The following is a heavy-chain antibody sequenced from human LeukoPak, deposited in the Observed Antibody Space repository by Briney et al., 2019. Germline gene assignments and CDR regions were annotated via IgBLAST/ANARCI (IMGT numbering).Heavy chain of an antibody. CDR2: INSDGSST. D-gene: IGHD2-2*01. CDR1: GFTFSRYW. CDR3: ARDGPLKDIVVVPAAVYSSSYYYYYMDV. Sequence: PGGSLRLSCAASGFTFSRYWMHWVRQAPGKGLVWVSRINSDGSSTSYADSVKGRFTISRDNAKNTLYLQMNSLRAEDTAVYYCARDGPLKDIVVVPAAVYSSSYYYYYMDVWGKGTTVTVSS. V-gene: IGHV3-74*01. J-gene: IGHJ6*03.